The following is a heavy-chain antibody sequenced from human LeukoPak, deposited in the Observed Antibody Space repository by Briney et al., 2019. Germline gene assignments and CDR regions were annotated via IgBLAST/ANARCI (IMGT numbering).Heavy chain of an antibody. CDR1: GGSISSYY. CDR3: ARGVGATRDYYYMDV. V-gene: IGHV4-59*01. CDR2: IYYSGST. Sequence: PSETLSLTCSVSGGSISSYYWNWIRQSPGKGLEWIGWIYYSGSTNSNPSRRSRLTMAVDASKNQLSLKLSSVTAADTAVYYCARGVGATRDYYYMDVWGKGTTVTVSS. J-gene: IGHJ6*03. D-gene: IGHD1-26*01.